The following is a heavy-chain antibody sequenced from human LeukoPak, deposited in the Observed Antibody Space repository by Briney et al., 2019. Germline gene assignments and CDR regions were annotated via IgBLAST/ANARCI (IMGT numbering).Heavy chain of an antibody. J-gene: IGHJ4*02. CDR2: IYSVGST. CDR1: GFTVSSNY. CDR3: ARVPLGYCSGGSCYSRYYGDS. D-gene: IGHD2-15*01. Sequence: GGSLRLSCAASGFTVSSNYMSWVRQAPGKGLEWVSVIYSVGSTYYADSVTGRFTISRDNSKNTLYLQMNSLRAEDTAVYYCARVPLGYCSGGSCYSRYYGDSWGQGTLVTVSS. V-gene: IGHV3-53*01.